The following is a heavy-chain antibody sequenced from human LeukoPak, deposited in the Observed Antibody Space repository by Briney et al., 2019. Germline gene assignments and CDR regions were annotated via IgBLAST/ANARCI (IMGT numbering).Heavy chain of an antibody. CDR1: GFTFSSYE. CDR3: ARDQRYDFWSGYYHYYYYYYYMDV. CDR2: IKQDGSEK. J-gene: IGHJ6*03. Sequence: GGSLRLSCAASGFTFSSYEMNWVRQAPGKGLEWVANIKQDGSEKYYVDSVKGRFTISRDNAKNSLYLQMNSLRAEDTAVYYCARDQRYDFWSGYYHYYYYYYYMDVWGKGTTVTVSS. D-gene: IGHD3-3*01. V-gene: IGHV3-7*01.